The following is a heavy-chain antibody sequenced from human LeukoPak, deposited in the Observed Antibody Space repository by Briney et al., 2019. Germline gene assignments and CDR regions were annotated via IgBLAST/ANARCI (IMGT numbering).Heavy chain of an antibody. D-gene: IGHD3-22*01. CDR2: INPNSGGT. J-gene: IGHJ4*02. Sequence: ASVKVSCKASGYTFTSYGISWVRQAPGQGLEWMGWINPNSGGTNYAQKFQGRVTMTRDTSISTAYMEPSRLRSDDTAVYYCARPRLAYYYDSSGYKTDFDYWGQGTLVTVSS. V-gene: IGHV1-2*02. CDR1: GYTFTSYG. CDR3: ARPRLAYYYDSSGYKTDFDY.